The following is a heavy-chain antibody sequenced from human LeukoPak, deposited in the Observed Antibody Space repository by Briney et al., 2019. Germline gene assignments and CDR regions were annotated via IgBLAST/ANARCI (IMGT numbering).Heavy chain of an antibody. V-gene: IGHV3-23*01. CDR3: ANQRGGF. Sequence: GSLRLSCAASGFIFSSYPMSWVRQAPGKGLEWVSAISGTAENTYYADSVKGRFSISRDNSRNTVHLQMNSLRPEDTAVYYCANQRGGFWGQGTLVTVSS. D-gene: IGHD3-10*01. CDR1: GFIFSSYP. CDR2: ISGTAENT. J-gene: IGHJ4*02.